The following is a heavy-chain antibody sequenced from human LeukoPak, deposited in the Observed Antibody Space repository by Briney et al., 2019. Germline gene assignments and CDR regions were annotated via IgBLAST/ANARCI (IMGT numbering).Heavy chain of an antibody. V-gene: IGHV3-30*02. Sequence: PGGSLRLSRAASGFTFSSYGMHWVRQAPGKGLEWVAFIRYDGSNKYYADSAKGRFTISRDNSKNTLYLQMNSLRAEDTAVYYCAKDLEDTAHPSYYFDYWGQGTLVTVSS. CDR3: AKDLEDTAHPSYYFDY. CDR1: GFTFSSYG. CDR2: IRYDGSNK. J-gene: IGHJ4*02. D-gene: IGHD5-18*01.